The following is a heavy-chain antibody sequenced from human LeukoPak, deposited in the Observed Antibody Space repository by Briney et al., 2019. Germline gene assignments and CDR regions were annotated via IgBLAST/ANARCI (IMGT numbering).Heavy chain of an antibody. Sequence: PGGSLRLSCAASGFTFSSYGMHWVRQAPGKGLEWMGGIIPIFGTANYAQKFQGRVTITADESTSTAYMELSSLRSEDTAVYYCASQVAAAGTVFQHWGQGTLVTVSS. J-gene: IGHJ1*01. CDR1: GFTFSSYG. D-gene: IGHD6-13*01. V-gene: IGHV1-69*01. CDR2: IIPIFGTA. CDR3: ASQVAAAGTVFQH.